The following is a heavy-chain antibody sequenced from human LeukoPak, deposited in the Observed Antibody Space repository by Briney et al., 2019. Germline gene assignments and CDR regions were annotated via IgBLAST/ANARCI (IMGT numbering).Heavy chain of an antibody. CDR1: GFTFSSYA. CDR2: ISYDGSNK. CDR3: ARSDCGGDCYSTGY. J-gene: IGHJ4*02. D-gene: IGHD2-21*02. Sequence: GGSLPLSCAASGFTFSSYAMHCGRQAPGKGLEWVAVISYDGSNKYYADSVKGRFTISRDNSKNTLYLQMNSLRAEDTAVYYCARSDCGGDCYSTGYWGQGTLVTVSS. V-gene: IGHV3-30-3*01.